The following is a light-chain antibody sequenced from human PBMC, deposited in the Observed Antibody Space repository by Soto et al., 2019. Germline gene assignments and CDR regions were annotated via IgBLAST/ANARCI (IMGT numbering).Light chain of an antibody. CDR3: QSYDSSSGVV. CDR2: GNS. Sequence: QSALTQPPSVSGAPGQRVTISCTGSSSNIGAGYDVHWYQQLPGTAPKLLIYGNSNRPSGVPDRFSGSKSGTSASLAITGLQAEDEADYYCQSYDSSSGVVFGGGTKLTVL. V-gene: IGLV1-40*01. CDR1: SSNIGAGYD. J-gene: IGLJ2*01.